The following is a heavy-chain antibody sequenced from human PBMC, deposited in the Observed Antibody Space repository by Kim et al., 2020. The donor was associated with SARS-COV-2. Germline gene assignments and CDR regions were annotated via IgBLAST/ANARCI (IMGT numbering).Heavy chain of an antibody. CDR1: GFTFSRHG. CDR3: VKDDTSGYFYVDY. D-gene: IGHD3-22*01. CDR2: ILNDGSDK. J-gene: IGHJ4*02. Sequence: GGSLRLSCAASGFTFSRHGMHWARQAPGKGLEWVSLILNDGSDKNYADSVKGRFTISRDNSMNTLYLQMNSLRPEDTAVYYCVKDDTSGYFYVDYWGQGTLVTVSS. V-gene: IGHV3-30*18.